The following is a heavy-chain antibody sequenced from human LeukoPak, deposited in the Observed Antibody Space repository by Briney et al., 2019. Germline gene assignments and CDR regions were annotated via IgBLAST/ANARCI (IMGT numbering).Heavy chain of an antibody. V-gene: IGHV1-2*02. Sequence: ASVKVSCKASGYTFTGHYIHWVRQAPGQGLEWMGWINPNTGGTDYAQKFQDRIAISTYTSISTAYMELSRLRSDDTALYYCARDLATIDGIAWYYFENWGQGTLATVS. CDR1: GYTFTGHY. CDR3: ARDLATIDGIAWYYFEN. CDR2: INPNTGGT. J-gene: IGHJ4*02. D-gene: IGHD5-12*01.